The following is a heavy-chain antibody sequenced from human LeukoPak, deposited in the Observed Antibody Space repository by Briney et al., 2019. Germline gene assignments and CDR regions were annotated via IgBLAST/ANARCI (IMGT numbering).Heavy chain of an antibody. D-gene: IGHD3-22*01. Sequence: SVKVPCKASVGTFSRYAISWVRQAPGQGLEWMGGIIPIFGTAKYAQKFKGRVTITEDESTSTAYMELSSLRSEDTAVYYCARRDYYDSSGYYYPEYFRQGGQGTLVTVSS. CDR3: ARRDYYDSSGYYYPEYFRQ. CDR2: IIPIFGTA. V-gene: IGHV1-69*01. CDR1: VGTFSRYA. J-gene: IGHJ1*01.